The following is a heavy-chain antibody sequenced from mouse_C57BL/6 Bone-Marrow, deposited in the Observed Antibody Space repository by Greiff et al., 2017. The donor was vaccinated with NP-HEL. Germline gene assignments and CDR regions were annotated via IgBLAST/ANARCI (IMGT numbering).Heavy chain of an antibody. D-gene: IGHD2-4*01. CDR3: ARWSYDYDWGPMDY. CDR1: GYAFSSSW. J-gene: IGHJ4*01. CDR2: IYPGDGDT. Sequence: VKLPQSGPELVKPGASVKISCKASGYAFSSSWMNWVKQRPGKGLEWIGRIYPGDGDTNYNGKFKGKATLTADKSSSTAYMQLSSLTSEDSAVYFCARWSYDYDWGPMDYWGQGTSVTVSS. V-gene: IGHV1-82*01.